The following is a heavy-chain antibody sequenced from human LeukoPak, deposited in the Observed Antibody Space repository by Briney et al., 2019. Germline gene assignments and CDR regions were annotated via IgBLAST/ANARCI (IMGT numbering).Heavy chain of an antibody. CDR3: ARVSGYCSGGRCYRGQWFDP. V-gene: IGHV4-4*07. Sequence: SETLSLTCSVSGESMTPYYWTWIRQSAGKGLEWLGRVFHTGQHNYNPSLKSRLSMSLDASRNLVSLTLTSVTAADTAIYYCARVSGYCSGGRCYRGQWFDPWGQGTLVIVSS. D-gene: IGHD2-15*01. CDR1: GESMTPYY. CDR2: VFHTGQH. J-gene: IGHJ5*02.